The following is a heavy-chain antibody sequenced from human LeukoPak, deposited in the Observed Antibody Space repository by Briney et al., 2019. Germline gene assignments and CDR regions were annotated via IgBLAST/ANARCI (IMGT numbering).Heavy chain of an antibody. D-gene: IGHD5-18*01. CDR1: GFTFSDYA. J-gene: IGHJ4*02. V-gene: IGHV3-23*01. CDR3: ARHDSFIPY. CDR2: ISDSGRAT. Sequence: GGSLRLSCAASGFTFSDYAMSWVRQAPGKGLEWVAGISDSGRATYYTDSVRGRFTISRDISKNMVYLQLNNLGAEDTALYFCARHDSFIPYWGQGTLVSVSS.